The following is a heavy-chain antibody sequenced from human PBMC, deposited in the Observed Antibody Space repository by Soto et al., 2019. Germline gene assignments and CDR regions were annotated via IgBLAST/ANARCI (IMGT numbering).Heavy chain of an antibody. V-gene: IGHV1-2*04. CDR2: INPNSGGT. Sequence: QVQLVQSGAEVKKPGASVKVSCKASGYTFTGYYMHWVRQAPGQGLEWMGWINPNSGGTNDAQKFQGWVTMTRDTSISTAYMELSRLRSDDTAVYYCARWLPYYYDSSGYLTPGAFDIWGQGTMVTVSS. CDR1: GYTFTGYY. CDR3: ARWLPYYYDSSGYLTPGAFDI. J-gene: IGHJ3*02. D-gene: IGHD3-22*01.